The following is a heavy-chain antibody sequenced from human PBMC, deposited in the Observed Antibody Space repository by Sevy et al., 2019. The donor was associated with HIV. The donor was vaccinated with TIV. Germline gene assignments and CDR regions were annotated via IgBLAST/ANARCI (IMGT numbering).Heavy chain of an antibody. Sequence: GESLKISCAASGFTFSDHYVDWVRQAPGKGLEWVGRIRNRPNSYTTAYPASVKGGFTISRDDSRNSVYLQMNSLKTPDSAVYYCVRGPNCGVGGCQQISPYCLDVWGKGATVTVSS. V-gene: IGHV3-72*01. CDR3: VRGPNCGVGGCQQISPYCLDV. J-gene: IGHJ6*03. CDR2: IRNRPNSYTT. CDR1: GFTFSDHY. D-gene: IGHD2-15*01.